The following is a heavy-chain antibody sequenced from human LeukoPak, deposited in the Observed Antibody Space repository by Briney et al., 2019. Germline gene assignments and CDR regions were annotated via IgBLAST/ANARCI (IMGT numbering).Heavy chain of an antibody. D-gene: IGHD6-19*01. CDR2: IYTSGST. CDR3: ARDRGSSGWFDY. CDR1: GGSISSGSYY. J-gene: IGHJ4*02. Sequence: TSETLSLTCTVSGGSISSGSYYWSWIRQPAGKGLEWIGRIYTSGSTNYNPSPKSRVTISVDTSKNQFSLKLSSVTAADTAVYYCARDRGSSGWFDYWGQGTLVTVSS. V-gene: IGHV4-61*02.